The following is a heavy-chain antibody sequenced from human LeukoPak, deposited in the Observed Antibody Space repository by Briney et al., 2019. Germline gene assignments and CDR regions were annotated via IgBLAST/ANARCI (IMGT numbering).Heavy chain of an antibody. Sequence: SQTLSLTCTVSGGSISSGSYYWSWIRQPAGKGLEWIGRIYTSGSTNYNPSLKSRVTISVDTSKNQFSLKLSSLTAADTAVYYCARGRPVDYWGQGTLVTVSS. CDR1: GGSISSGSYY. J-gene: IGHJ4*02. CDR2: IYTSGST. V-gene: IGHV4-61*02. CDR3: ARGRPVDY.